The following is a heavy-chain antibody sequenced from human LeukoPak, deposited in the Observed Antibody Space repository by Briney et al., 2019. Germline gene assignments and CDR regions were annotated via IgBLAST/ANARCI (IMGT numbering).Heavy chain of an antibody. CDR1: GDSISSSY. CDR3: ARLEGYYSYYFDY. J-gene: IGHJ4*02. D-gene: IGHD3-22*01. V-gene: IGHV4-4*09. CDR2: IYNDGSS. Sequence: SETLSPTCTVSGDSISSSYWSWIRQPPGTGLEWIAYIYNDGSSKYNPSLKSRVTISVDTSKNQFSLKLSSVTAADTAVYYCARLEGYYSYYFDYWGQGALVTVSS.